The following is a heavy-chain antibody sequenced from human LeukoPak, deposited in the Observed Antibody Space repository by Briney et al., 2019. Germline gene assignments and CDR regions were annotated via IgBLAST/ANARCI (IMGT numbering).Heavy chain of an antibody. Sequence: HPGGSLRLSCTASGFTFGDYSMSWVRQAPGKGLEWVSGISWNSGSIGYADSVKGRFTISRDNAKNSLYLQMNSLRAEDTALYYCAKVAKTPSGWYVYWGQGTLVTVSS. V-gene: IGHV3-9*01. D-gene: IGHD6-19*01. J-gene: IGHJ4*02. CDR1: GFTFGDYS. CDR3: AKVAKTPSGWYVY. CDR2: ISWNSGSI.